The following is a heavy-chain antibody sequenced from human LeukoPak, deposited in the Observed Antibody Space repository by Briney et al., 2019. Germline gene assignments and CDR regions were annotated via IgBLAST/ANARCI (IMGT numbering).Heavy chain of an antibody. D-gene: IGHD6-13*01. Sequence: SETLSLTCTVSGGSFSSYYWTWVRQPPGKGLEWIGYIYYSGSTNYNPSLKSRVTISVDTAKNQFSLKLNSVTATDTAVYYCARMSNSSPIIDYWGQGTLVTVSS. J-gene: IGHJ4*02. CDR3: ARMSNSSPIIDY. CDR1: GGSFSSYY. V-gene: IGHV4-59*01. CDR2: IYYSGST.